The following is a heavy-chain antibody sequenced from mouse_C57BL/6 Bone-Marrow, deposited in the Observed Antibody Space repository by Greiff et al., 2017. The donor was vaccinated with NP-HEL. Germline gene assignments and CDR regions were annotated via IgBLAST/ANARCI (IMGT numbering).Heavy chain of an antibody. J-gene: IGHJ4*01. CDR3: ARGGYYYGSSPSYAMDY. V-gene: IGHV5-17*01. CDR1: GFTFSDYG. Sequence: EVKVVESGGGLVKPGGSLKLSCAASGFTFSDYGMHWVRQAPEKGLEWVAYISSGSSTIYYADTVKGRFTISRDNAKNTLFLQMTSLRSEDTAMYYCARGGYYYGSSPSYAMDYWGQGTSVTVSS. D-gene: IGHD1-1*01. CDR2: ISSGSSTI.